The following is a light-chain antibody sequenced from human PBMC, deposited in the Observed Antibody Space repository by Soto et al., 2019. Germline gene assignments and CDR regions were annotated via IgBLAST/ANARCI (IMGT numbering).Light chain of an antibody. V-gene: IGKV1-5*03. J-gene: IGKJ1*01. CDR1: QSVREW. CDR2: QSS. CDR3: QQYDTFPRT. Sequence: DVQMTQSPSTLSASVGDRVTITCRASQSVREWLAWFQQKPGKAPKLLISQSSILESGIPARFGGSGSGTDFNLTISSLQPDDFATYYCQQYDTFPRTFGQGTKVEVK.